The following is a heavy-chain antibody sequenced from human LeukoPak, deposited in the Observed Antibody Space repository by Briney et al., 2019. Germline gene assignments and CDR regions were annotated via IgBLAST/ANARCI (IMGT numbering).Heavy chain of an antibody. Sequence: SVKVSCKASGGTFSSYAISWVRQAPGQGLEWMGGIIPIFGTANYAQKFQGRVTITADESTSTAYMELNSLRSEDTAVYYCARASPHYDQGYYYYYMDVWGKGTTVTVSS. CDR2: IIPIFGTA. CDR1: GGTFSSYA. J-gene: IGHJ6*03. D-gene: IGHD3-3*01. V-gene: IGHV1-69*01. CDR3: ARASPHYDQGYYYYYMDV.